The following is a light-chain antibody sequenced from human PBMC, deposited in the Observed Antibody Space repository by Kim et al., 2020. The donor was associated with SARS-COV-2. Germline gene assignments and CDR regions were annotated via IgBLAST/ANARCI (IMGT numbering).Light chain of an antibody. V-gene: IGLV1-40*01. Sequence: QGVTISCTGSSSNSGAGYDVHWYQQLPGTAPKLLIYGNSNGPSGVPDRFSGSKSGTSASLAITGLQAEDEADYYCQSYDSSLSGWVFGGGTQLTVL. CDR2: GNS. J-gene: IGLJ3*02. CDR1: SSNSGAGYD. CDR3: QSYDSSLSGWV.